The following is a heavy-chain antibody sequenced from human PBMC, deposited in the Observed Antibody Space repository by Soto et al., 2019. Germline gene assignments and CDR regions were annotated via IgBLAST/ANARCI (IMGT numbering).Heavy chain of an antibody. CDR1: GVTLSNVW. CDR2: IKSKTDGGTT. V-gene: IGHV3-15*07. D-gene: IGHD3-22*01. CDR3: TTDPVTMIVVVPSSG. Sequence: GGSLRLSCAVSGVTLSNVWMNWVRQAPGKGLEWVGRIKSKTDGGTTDYAAPVKGRFTISRDDSKNTLYLQMNSLKTEDTAVYYCTTDPVTMIVVVPSSGWGQGTLVTVSS. J-gene: IGHJ4*02.